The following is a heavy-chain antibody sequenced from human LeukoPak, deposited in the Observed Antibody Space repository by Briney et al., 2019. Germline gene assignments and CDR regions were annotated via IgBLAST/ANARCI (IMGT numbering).Heavy chain of an antibody. Sequence: SVKVSCKASGGTFSSYAISWVRQAPGQGLEWMGRIIPILGIANYAQKFQGRVTITADKSTSTAYMELSSLRSEDTAVYYCARDRNYAFWSGQYNWFDPWGQGTLVTVSS. CDR3: ARDRNYAFWSGQYNWFDP. D-gene: IGHD3-3*01. CDR2: IIPILGIA. V-gene: IGHV1-69*04. CDR1: GGTFSSYA. J-gene: IGHJ5*02.